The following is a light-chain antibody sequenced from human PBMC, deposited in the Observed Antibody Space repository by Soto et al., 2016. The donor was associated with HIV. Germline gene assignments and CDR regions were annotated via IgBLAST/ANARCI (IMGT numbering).Light chain of an antibody. CDR3: QVWGESSDAVV. V-gene: IGLV3-21*03. J-gene: IGLJ2*01. CDR2: DDT. Sequence: SYVLTQPPSVSVAPGKTATITCGGDNIGRKSVNWYQQKPGQAPVLVVYDDTDRPSGIPGRFSGSNSGNAATLTITKVEFGDEADYYCQVWGESSDAVVFAGGTKVTVL. CDR1: NIGRKS.